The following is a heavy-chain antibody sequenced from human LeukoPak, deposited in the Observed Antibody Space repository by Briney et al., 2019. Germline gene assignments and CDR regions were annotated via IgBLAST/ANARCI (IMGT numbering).Heavy chain of an antibody. CDR2: IYYSGST. CDR1: GGSISSYY. J-gene: IGHJ4*02. Sequence: SETLSLTCTVSGGSISSYYWNWIRQPPGKGLGGIGYIYYSGSTNYTPSLKSRVTISVDTSKNQFSLKLSSVTAADTAVYYCARRSHAYYVLPKFDYWGQRTLVTVSS. V-gene: IGHV4-59*01. CDR3: ARRSHAYYVLPKFDY. D-gene: IGHD3-10*02.